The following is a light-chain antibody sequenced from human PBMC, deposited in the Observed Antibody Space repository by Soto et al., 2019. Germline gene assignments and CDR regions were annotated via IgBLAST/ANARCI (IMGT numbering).Light chain of an antibody. CDR1: QSISNW. V-gene: IGKV1-5*01. J-gene: IGKJ1*01. Sequence: DIQMTQSPSTLSASVGDRVTIACRASQSISNWLAWYQVKPGKAPKVLIYDASTLQRAVPSRFSGTGSGTEFTLTSSSLQPDDFATYYCQQWTFGQGTMVDVK. CDR2: DAS. CDR3: QQWT.